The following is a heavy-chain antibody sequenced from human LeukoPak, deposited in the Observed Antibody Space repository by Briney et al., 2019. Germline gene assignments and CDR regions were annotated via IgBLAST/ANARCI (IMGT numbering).Heavy chain of an antibody. D-gene: IGHD3-22*01. CDR3: ARDRGWRTSGYYLYHFDY. Sequence: GGSLRLSCAASGFPFSTYGMSWVRQAPGKGLEWVSALSGSGDKTFYIDSVKGRFTISRDNAKNSLYLEMSSLRVEDTAVYYCARDRGWRTSGYYLYHFDYWGQGTLVTFAS. CDR2: LSGSGDKT. CDR1: GFPFSTYG. V-gene: IGHV3-23*01. J-gene: IGHJ4*02.